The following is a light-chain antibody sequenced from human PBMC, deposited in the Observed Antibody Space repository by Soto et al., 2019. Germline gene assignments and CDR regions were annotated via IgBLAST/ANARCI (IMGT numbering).Light chain of an antibody. V-gene: IGKV2-24*01. CDR3: MKATQFPIT. CDR1: QSLVPSNGNTY. CDR2: QIS. Sequence: VMTQTPLSSPVTLGQPASISCRSSQSLVPSNGNTYLSWLQQRPGQPPRLLIYQISNRFSGVPDRFSGSGAVTDFTQKISRVEAEDVGVYYCMKATQFPITFGQGTRLELK. J-gene: IGKJ5*01.